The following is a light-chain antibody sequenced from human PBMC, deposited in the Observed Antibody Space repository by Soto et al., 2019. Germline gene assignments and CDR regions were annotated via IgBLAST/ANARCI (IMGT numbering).Light chain of an antibody. J-gene: IGLJ1*01. CDR1: SSDVGTYNY. V-gene: IGLV2-14*01. CDR3: SSYTGSTTLYV. Sequence: QSVLTQPASVSGSPGQSITISCTGTSSDVGTYNYVSWYQQHPGKAPKVMIYEVTYRPSGVSNRFSGSKSGNTASLTISGLQAEDEAEYYCSSYTGSTTLYVFGPGIKVTVL. CDR2: EVT.